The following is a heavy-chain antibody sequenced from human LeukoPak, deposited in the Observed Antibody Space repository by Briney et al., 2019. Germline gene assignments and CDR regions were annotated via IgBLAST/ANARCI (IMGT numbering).Heavy chain of an antibody. V-gene: IGHV1-18*04. J-gene: IGHJ5*02. CDR1: RGMFTTYT. CDR3: ATSIVGASGWFDP. Sequence: ASVKVSCKASRGMFTTYTINWVRQAPGQGLEWMGWISAYNGNTNYAQKLQGRVTMTTDTSTSTAYMELRSLRSDDTAVYYCATSIVGASGWFDPWGQGTLVTVSS. D-gene: IGHD1-26*01. CDR2: ISAYNGNT.